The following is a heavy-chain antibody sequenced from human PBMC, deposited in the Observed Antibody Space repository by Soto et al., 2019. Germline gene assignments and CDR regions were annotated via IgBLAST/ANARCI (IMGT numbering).Heavy chain of an antibody. CDR1: GFTFSNAW. CDR2: IKRKTDGGTT. Sequence: EVQLVESGGGLVKPGGSLRLSCAASGFTFSNAWMSWVRQAPGKGLEWVGRIKRKTDGGTTDYAAPVKGRFTISRDDSKNTLYLQRNSLKTEDTAVYYCTTETVLRFLEWLPDEGMDVWGQGTTVTVSS. J-gene: IGHJ6*02. V-gene: IGHV3-15*01. CDR3: TTETVLRFLEWLPDEGMDV. D-gene: IGHD3-3*01.